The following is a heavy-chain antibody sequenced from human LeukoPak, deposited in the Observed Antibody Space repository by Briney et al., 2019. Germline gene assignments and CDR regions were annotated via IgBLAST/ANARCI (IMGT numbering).Heavy chain of an antibody. CDR2: VRYDGTNK. CDR3: ASQSRGALDY. D-gene: IGHD3-10*01. J-gene: IGHJ4*02. V-gene: IGHV3-30*02. Sequence: PGGSLRLSCAASGFTFSSYGMHWVRQAPGKGLEWVTFVRYDGTNKYYADSVKGRFTISRDNSKNTLYLQMNSLRVEDTAVYYCASQSRGALDYWGQGTLVTVSS. CDR1: GFTFSSYG.